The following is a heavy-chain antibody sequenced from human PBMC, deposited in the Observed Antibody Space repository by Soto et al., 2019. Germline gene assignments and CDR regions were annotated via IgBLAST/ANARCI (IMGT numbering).Heavy chain of an antibody. Sequence: GGSLRLSCAASGITFSSFGMHWVRQAPGKGLEWVAGILHDGSKKYYADSVKGRFTIARDNSKNTLYLQMNGLGTEDTAVYYSAKDHEKKVYYYYGMDVWGQGTTVTVSS. V-gene: IGHV3-30*18. CDR1: GITFSSFG. CDR3: AKDHEKKVYYYYGMDV. CDR2: ILHDGSKK. J-gene: IGHJ6*02.